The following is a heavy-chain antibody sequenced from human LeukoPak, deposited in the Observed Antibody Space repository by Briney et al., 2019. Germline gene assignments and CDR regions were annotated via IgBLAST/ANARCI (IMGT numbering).Heavy chain of an antibody. CDR1: GFTFSSYS. Sequence: GGSLRLSCAASGFTFSSYSMNWVRQAPGKGLEWVSYISSSSSTIYYADSVKGRFTISRDNAKNSLYLQMNSLRAEDTAVYYCARDYYDRSGYYFKKNYFDYWGQGTLVTVSS. V-gene: IGHV3-48*01. D-gene: IGHD3-22*01. CDR2: ISSSSSTI. J-gene: IGHJ4*02. CDR3: ARDYYDRSGYYFKKNYFDY.